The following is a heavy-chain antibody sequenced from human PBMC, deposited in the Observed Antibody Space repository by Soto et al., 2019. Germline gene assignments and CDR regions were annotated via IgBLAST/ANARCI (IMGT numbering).Heavy chain of an antibody. D-gene: IGHD5-18*01. V-gene: IGHV4-34*01. CDR3: ASVTAMAQPDAFDI. CDR2: INHSGST. J-gene: IGHJ3*02. Sequence: QVQLQQWGAGLLKPSETLSLTCAVYGGSFSGYYWSWIRQPPGKGLEWIGEINHSGSTNYNPSLKSRVTISVDTSKNQFSLKLSSVTAADTAVYYCASVTAMAQPDAFDIWGQGTMVTVS. CDR1: GGSFSGYY.